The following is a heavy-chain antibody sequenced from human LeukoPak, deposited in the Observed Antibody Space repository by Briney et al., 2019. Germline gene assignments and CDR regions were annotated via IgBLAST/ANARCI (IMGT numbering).Heavy chain of an antibody. CDR2: INHSGST. D-gene: IGHD2-15*01. CDR3: ARRLLGYCSGGSCYSGYFQH. V-gene: IGHV4-34*01. J-gene: IGHJ1*01. Sequence: NPSETLSLTCAVYGGSFSGYYWSWIRQPPGKGLEWIGEINHSGSTNYNPSLKSRVTISVDTSKNQFSLKLSSVTAADTAVYYCARRLLGYCSGGSCYSGYFQHWGQGTLVTVSS. CDR1: GGSFSGYY.